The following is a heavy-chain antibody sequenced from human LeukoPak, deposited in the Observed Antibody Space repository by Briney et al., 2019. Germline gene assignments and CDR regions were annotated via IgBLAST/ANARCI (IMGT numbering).Heavy chain of an antibody. D-gene: IGHD5-18*01. CDR1: GGSFSGYY. CDR3: ARGAGGYSYGYFFDY. J-gene: IGHJ4*02. V-gene: IGHV4-34*01. Sequence: PSETLSLTCAVYGGSFSGYYWSWIRQPPGKGLEWIGEINHSGSTNYNPSLKSRVTISVDTSKNQFSLKLSSVTAADTAVYYCARGAGGYSYGYFFDYWGQGTLVTDSS. CDR2: INHSGST.